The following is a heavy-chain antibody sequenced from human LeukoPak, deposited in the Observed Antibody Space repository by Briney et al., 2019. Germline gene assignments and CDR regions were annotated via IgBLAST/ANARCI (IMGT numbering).Heavy chain of an antibody. D-gene: IGHD1-26*01. Sequence: SETLSLTCTVSGGSISSYYWSWIRQPPGKGLEWIGYIYYSGSTNYNPSLKSRVTISVDTSKSQFSLKLSSVTAADTAVYYCARVIEGQVDWFDPWGQGTLVTVSS. CDR3: ARVIEGQVDWFDP. J-gene: IGHJ5*02. V-gene: IGHV4-59*01. CDR2: IYYSGST. CDR1: GGSISSYY.